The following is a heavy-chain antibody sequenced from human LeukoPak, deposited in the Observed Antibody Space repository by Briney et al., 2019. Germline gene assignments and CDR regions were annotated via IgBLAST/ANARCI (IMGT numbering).Heavy chain of an antibody. Sequence: GRSLRLSCAASGFTFSSYGMHWVRQAPGKGLEWVAVVWYDGSNKYYADSVKGRFTISRDNSKNTLYLQMNSLRAEDTAVYYCARVITIFGVVPPAYYFDYWGQGTLVTVSS. V-gene: IGHV3-33*01. CDR2: VWYDGSNK. CDR1: GFTFSSYG. CDR3: ARVITIFGVVPPAYYFDY. J-gene: IGHJ4*02. D-gene: IGHD3-3*01.